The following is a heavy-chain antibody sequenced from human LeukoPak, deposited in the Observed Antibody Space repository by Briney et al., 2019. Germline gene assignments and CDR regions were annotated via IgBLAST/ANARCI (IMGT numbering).Heavy chain of an antibody. Sequence: SETLSLTCTVSGGSISSGDYYWSWIRQPPGKGLEWVGYIYYSGSTYYDPSLKSRVTISVDTSKNQFSLKLSSVTAADTAVYYCARVAYIWDWFDPWGQGTLVTVSS. J-gene: IGHJ5*02. CDR2: IYYSGST. CDR1: GGSISSGDYY. CDR3: ARVAYIWDWFDP. D-gene: IGHD3-16*01. V-gene: IGHV4-30-4*08.